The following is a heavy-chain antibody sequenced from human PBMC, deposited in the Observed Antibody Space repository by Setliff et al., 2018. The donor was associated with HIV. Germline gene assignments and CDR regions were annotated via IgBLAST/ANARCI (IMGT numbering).Heavy chain of an antibody. V-gene: IGHV3-23*01. J-gene: IGHJ4*02. CDR3: ANRLRGYNKWYYFDY. D-gene: IGHD1-1*01. CDR1: GFTFRYFT. CDR2: MSGSTGDT. Sequence: GFLRLSCTASGFTFRYFTMSWVRQAPGKGLEWVATMSGSTGDTYYADSVKGRFTISRDNSKNTLSLQMNSLGAEDTAVYYCANRLRGYNKWYYFDYWGQGTLVTVSS.